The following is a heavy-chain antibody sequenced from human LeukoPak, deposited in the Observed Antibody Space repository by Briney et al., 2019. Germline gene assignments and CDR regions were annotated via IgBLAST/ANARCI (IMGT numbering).Heavy chain of an antibody. V-gene: IGHV3-64D*08. CDR2: ISSNGGST. CDR3: VKGGRVSCWVDH. D-gene: IGHD2-15*01. J-gene: IGHJ5*02. Sequence: GGSVSLPCSASGFPLRSCPNHGLRQAPGKGLEYVSAISSNGGSTYYADSVKGRFTISRDNSKNTLYLQMSSLRAEDTAVYYCVKGGRVSCWVDHWGQGTLVTVSS. CDR1: GFPLRSCP.